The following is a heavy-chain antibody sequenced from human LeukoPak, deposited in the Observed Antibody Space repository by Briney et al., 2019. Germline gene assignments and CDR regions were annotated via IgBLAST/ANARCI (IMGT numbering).Heavy chain of an antibody. Sequence: ASVKVSCKASGGTFSSYAISWVRQVPGHGREWMGGIIPIFGTANYAQKFQGGVRITTDESTSTAYMQLSSQRSEDTAVYYCARARLVRGADYMDVWGKGTTVTVSS. CDR1: GGTFSSYA. CDR2: IIPIFGTA. V-gene: IGHV1-69*05. J-gene: IGHJ6*03. D-gene: IGHD3-10*01. CDR3: ARARLVRGADYMDV.